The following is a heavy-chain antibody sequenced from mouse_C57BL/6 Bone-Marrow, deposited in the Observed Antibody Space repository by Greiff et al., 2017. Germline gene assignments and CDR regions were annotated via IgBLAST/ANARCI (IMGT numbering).Heavy chain of an antibody. D-gene: IGHD4-1*01. CDR1: GYTFTSYW. V-gene: IGHV1-7*01. J-gene: IGHJ3*01. CDR3: AKLGPGFAY. CDR2: INPSSGYT. Sequence: QVQLQQPGAELVKPGASVKLSCKASGYTFTSYWMHWVKQRPGQGLEWIGYINPSSGYTKYNQKFKDKATLTADKSSSTAYMQLSSLTSEDSAVYYCAKLGPGFAYWGQGILVTVSA.